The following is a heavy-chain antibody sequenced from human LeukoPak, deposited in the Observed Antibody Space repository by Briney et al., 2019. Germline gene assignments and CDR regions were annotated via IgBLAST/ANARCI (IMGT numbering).Heavy chain of an antibody. CDR3: ARAVSGYYFMDY. Sequence: GGSLRLSCAVSGLTFSSYSMNWVRQAPGKGPGWVSYISSSSNTIYYADSVKGRFTISRDNARNSLYLQMNSLRAEDTAVYYCARAVSGYYFMDYWGQGTLVTVSS. CDR2: ISSSSNTI. CDR1: GLTFSSYS. V-gene: IGHV3-48*01. J-gene: IGHJ4*02. D-gene: IGHD3-3*01.